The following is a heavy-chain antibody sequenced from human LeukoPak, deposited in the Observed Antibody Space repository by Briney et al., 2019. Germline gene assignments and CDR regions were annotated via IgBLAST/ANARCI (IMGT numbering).Heavy chain of an antibody. D-gene: IGHD6-13*01. CDR1: GFTFSDHY. V-gene: IGHV3-30*18. J-gene: IGHJ4*02. Sequence: GGSLRLSCAASGFTFSDHYMHWVRQAPGKGLEWVAVISYDGSNKYYADSVKGRFTISRDNSKNTLYLQMNSLRAEDTAVYYCANSRGVSSWYYFDYWGQGTLVTVSS. CDR2: ISYDGSNK. CDR3: ANSRGVSSWYYFDY.